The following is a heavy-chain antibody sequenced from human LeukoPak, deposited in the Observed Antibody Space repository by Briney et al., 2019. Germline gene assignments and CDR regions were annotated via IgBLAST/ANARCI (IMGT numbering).Heavy chain of an antibody. D-gene: IGHD2/OR15-2a*01. CDR3: ARDGFLAPGTFDY. J-gene: IGHJ4*02. CDR1: GFRFSSYA. V-gene: IGHV3-7*01. Sequence: PGGSLRLSCAASGFRFSSYAMSWVRQAPGKGLEWVANIKEDGSEKDYVDSVKGRFTISRDNAKNSPYLQMNSLRAEDTAVYYCARDGFLAPGTFDYWGQGTLVTVSS. CDR2: IKEDGSEK.